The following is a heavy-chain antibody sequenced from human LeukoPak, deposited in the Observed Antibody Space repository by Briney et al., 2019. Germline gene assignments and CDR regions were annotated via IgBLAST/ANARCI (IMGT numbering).Heavy chain of an antibody. CDR1: GFTFSSSA. Sequence: GGSLRLSFAASGFTFSSSAMNWVRQAPGKGLEWVSYISSTSGTIYYADSVKGRFTISRDNAKNSLYLQMNSLRAEDTAVYYCARASVGVDAFDIWGQGTMVTVSS. CDR2: ISSTSGTI. J-gene: IGHJ3*02. D-gene: IGHD3-10*01. CDR3: ARASVGVDAFDI. V-gene: IGHV3-48*04.